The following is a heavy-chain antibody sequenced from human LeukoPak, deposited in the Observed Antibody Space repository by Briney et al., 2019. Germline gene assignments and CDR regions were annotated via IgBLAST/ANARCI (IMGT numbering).Heavy chain of an antibody. CDR3: ACLTTADAFDI. Sequence: SETLSLTCTVSGGSIGSYYWSWIRQPPGKGLEWIGYIYDSGSTNYNPSLKSRVTISVDTSKNQFSLKLSSVTAADTAVYYCACLTTADAFDIWGQGTLVTVSS. V-gene: IGHV4-59*01. D-gene: IGHD3-22*01. J-gene: IGHJ4*02. CDR2: IYDSGST. CDR1: GGSIGSYY.